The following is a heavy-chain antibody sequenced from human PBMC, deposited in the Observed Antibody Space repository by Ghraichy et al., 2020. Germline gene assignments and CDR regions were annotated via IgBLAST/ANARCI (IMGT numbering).Heavy chain of an antibody. CDR1: GFTFSSYG. Sequence: LSLTCAASGFTFSSYGMHWVRQAPGKGLEWVALIWYDGSKKYYGDSVQGRFTISRDDSKNTLYLQMNSLRAEDTAVYFCARDPSVRSYYFDYWGQGTLVTVSS. CDR3: ARDPSVRSYYFDY. CDR2: IWYDGSKK. D-gene: IGHD3-10*01. J-gene: IGHJ4*02. V-gene: IGHV3-33*01.